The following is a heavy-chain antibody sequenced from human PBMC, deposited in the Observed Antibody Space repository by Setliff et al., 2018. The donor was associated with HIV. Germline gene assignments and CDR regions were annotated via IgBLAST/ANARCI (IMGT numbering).Heavy chain of an antibody. Sequence: SVKVSCKASGCTFTGYYMHWVRQAPGQGLEWMGGIIPAFGTANYAQKFQGRVTITADESTGTAYMELSSLRSEDTAVYYCARDGLLVAGIRFDYWGQGTLVTVS. CDR1: GCTFTGYY. V-gene: IGHV1-69*13. D-gene: IGHD6-19*01. J-gene: IGHJ4*02. CDR2: IIPAFGTA. CDR3: ARDGLLVAGIRFDY.